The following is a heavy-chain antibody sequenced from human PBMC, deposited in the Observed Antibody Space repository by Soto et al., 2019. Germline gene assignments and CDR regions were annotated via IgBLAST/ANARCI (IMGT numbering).Heavy chain of an antibody. D-gene: IGHD2-15*01. J-gene: IGHJ6*03. V-gene: IGHV1-46*03. CDR2: INPSGGST. CDR1: GYTFTSYY. CDR3: AKDLRVAYLSGGSCPRGQHYYYIGV. Sequence: QVQLVQSGAEVKKPGASVKVSCKASGYTFTSYYMHWVRQAPGQGLEWMGIINPSGGSTSYAQKFQGRVTMTRDTSTSNGFMELGSLGSEDTAVYYCAKDLRVAYLSGGSCPRGQHYYYIGVRGKGTTVTVSS.